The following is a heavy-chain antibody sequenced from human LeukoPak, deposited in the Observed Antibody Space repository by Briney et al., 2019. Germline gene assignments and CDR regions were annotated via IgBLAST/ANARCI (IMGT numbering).Heavy chain of an antibody. CDR3: ARNTIFHP. V-gene: IGHV3-48*02. D-gene: IGHD3-9*01. CDR2: ISSSDSTT. Sequence: GGSLGLSCEASGFRFSDYSMNWVRQTPGKGLQWISYISSSDSTTYYTDSVRGRFTISRDNAKSSLYLLMNSLRDEDTGIYYCARNTIFHPWGQGTLVTVSS. CDR1: GFRFSDYS. J-gene: IGHJ5*02.